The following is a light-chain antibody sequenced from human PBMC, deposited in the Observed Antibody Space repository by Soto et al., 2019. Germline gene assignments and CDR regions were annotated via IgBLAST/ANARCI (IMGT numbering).Light chain of an antibody. Sequence: DIVMTQSPDSLAVSLGERATINCKSSQSVLSSSNNKNYLAWYQQKPGQPPKLLIYWASTRESGVPDRFSVSGSGTDFTLTISSLQAEDVAVYYCQQYWTFGQGTKVEIK. CDR2: WAS. CDR3: QQYWT. V-gene: IGKV4-1*01. CDR1: QSVLSSSNNKNY. J-gene: IGKJ1*01.